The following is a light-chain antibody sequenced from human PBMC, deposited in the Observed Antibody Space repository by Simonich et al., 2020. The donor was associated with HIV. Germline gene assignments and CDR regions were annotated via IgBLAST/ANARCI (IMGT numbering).Light chain of an antibody. CDR2: KAS. CDR1: QSINRY. CDR3: QQSRSTPFT. Sequence: DIQMTQSPSTLSASVGDRVTITCRASQSINRYLAWYQQKPGKAPKLLIYKASSLQSEVPSRFSGNGSGTEFTLTISSLQPDDFATYFCQQSRSTPFTFGPGTKVDIK. V-gene: IGKV1-5*03. J-gene: IGKJ3*01.